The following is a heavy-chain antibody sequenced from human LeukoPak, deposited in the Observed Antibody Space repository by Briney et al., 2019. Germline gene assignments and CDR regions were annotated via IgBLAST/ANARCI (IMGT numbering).Heavy chain of an antibody. CDR1: GFTFSSYS. CDR3: ARGPMVRGKGTFDY. Sequence: GGSLRLSCAASGFTFSSYSMNWVRQAPGKGLEWVSSISSSSSYIYYVDSVKGRFTISRDNAKNSLYLQMNSLRAGDTAVYYCARGPMVRGKGTFDYWGQGTLVTVSS. J-gene: IGHJ4*02. D-gene: IGHD3-10*01. CDR2: ISSSSSYI. V-gene: IGHV3-21*01.